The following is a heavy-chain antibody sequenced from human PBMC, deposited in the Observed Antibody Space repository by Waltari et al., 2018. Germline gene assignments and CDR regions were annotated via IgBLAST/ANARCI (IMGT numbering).Heavy chain of an antibody. CDR1: GYFCTEYY. CDR2: VVPEHGET. CDR3: ATLGGFYDTWTGYSDF. V-gene: IGHV1-69-2*01. D-gene: IGHD3-9*01. Sequence: EVQLVQSGAELKKPGTTVKISCKVSGYFCTEYYIHWVQQAPGKGREWMGLVVPEHGETKYAEKFQGRDTITADKSTDTAYMELSSLRSDDTAVYYCATLGGFYDTWTGYSDFWGQGTLVTVSS. J-gene: IGHJ4*02.